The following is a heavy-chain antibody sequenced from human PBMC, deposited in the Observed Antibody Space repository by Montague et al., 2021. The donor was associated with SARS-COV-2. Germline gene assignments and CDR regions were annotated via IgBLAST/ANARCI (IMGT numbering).Heavy chain of an antibody. CDR2: TYYTSRWHN. CDR1: GDSVSRNSVA. CDR3: ARDGDGWEVPFDF. V-gene: IGHV6-1*01. D-gene: IGHD1-26*01. J-gene: IGHJ4*01. Sequence: CAISGDSVSRNSVAWAWIRQSPSSGLEYLGRTYYTSRWHNDQAPSVKGRLTVNPDTSKNQFSLHLNSVTPEDTAVYYCARDGDGWEVPFDFWSQGTLVTVSS.